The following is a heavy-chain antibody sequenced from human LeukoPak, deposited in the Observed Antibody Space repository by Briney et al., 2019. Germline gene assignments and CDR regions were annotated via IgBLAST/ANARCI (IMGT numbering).Heavy chain of an antibody. CDR3: AKDTDGYNSDLDY. CDR1: GFTFDDYA. V-gene: IGHV3-9*01. D-gene: IGHD5-24*01. CDR2: ISWNSGSI. J-gene: IGHJ4*02. Sequence: AGGSLRLSCAASGFTFDDYAMHWVRQAPGKGLERVSGISWNSGSIGYADSVKGRFTISRDNAKNSLYLQMNSLRAEDTALYYCAKDTDGYNSDLDYWGQGTLVTVSS.